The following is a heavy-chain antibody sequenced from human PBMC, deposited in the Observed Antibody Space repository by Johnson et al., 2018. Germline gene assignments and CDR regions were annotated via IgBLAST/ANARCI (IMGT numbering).Heavy chain of an antibody. CDR1: GFTFSSYW. CDR3: AREDLYYYYYMDV. J-gene: IGHJ6*03. CDR2: INSDGSST. V-gene: IGHV3-74*01. Sequence: EQLVESGGGLVQPGGSLRLSCAASGFTFSSYWMHWVRQAPGKGLVWVSRINSDGSSTSYADSVKGRFTISRDNAKNTLYLQMNSLRAEDTAVYYCAREDLYYYYYMDVWGKGTTVTVSS.